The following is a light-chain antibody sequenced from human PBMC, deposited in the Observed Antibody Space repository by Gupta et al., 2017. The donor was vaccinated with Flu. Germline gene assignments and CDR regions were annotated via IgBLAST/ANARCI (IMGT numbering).Light chain of an antibody. V-gene: IGKV3-20*01. J-gene: IGKJ2*03. Sequence: EIVLTQSPGTLSLSPGERATLSCRASQSVSSSYLAWYQQRPGQAPRLLIYGASSRATGIPDRFSGSGSGTDFTLTINRLEAEDFAVFYCQQDGSSPHSFGQGTKLEI. CDR1: QSVSSSY. CDR3: QQDGSSPHS. CDR2: GAS.